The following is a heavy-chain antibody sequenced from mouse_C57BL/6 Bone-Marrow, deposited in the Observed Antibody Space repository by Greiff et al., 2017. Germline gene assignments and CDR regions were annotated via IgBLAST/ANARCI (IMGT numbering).Heavy chain of an antibody. J-gene: IGHJ4*01. D-gene: IGHD1-1*01. CDR1: GYTFTSYW. V-gene: IGHV1-59*01. CDR3: ARVYGSSWGAMDY. CDR2: IDPSDSYT. Sequence: QVQLQQPGAELVRPGTSVKLSCKASGYTFTSYWMHWVKQRPGQGLEWIGVIDPSDSYTNYNQKFKGKATLTVDTSSSTAYMQLSSLTSEDSAVYYCARVYGSSWGAMDYWGQGTSVTVSS.